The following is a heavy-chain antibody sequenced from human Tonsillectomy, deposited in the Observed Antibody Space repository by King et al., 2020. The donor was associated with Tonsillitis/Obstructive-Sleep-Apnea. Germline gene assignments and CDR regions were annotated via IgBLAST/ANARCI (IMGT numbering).Heavy chain of an antibody. V-gene: IGHV4-61*01. CDR1: GGSVSSGSDY. J-gene: IGHJ5*02. Sequence: QLQESGPGLVKPSETLSLTCTVSGGSVSSGSDYWSWIRQPPGKGLEWIGYIYYSGSTNYNPSLKSRVTISVDTSKNQFSLKLSSVTAADTAVYYCARGPGAGLRWFDPWGQGTRVTVSS. D-gene: IGHD3-10*01. CDR2: IYYSGST. CDR3: ARGPGAGLRWFDP.